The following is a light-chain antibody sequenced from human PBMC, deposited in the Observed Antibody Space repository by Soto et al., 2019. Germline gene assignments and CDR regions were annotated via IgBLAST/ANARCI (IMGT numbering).Light chain of an antibody. J-gene: IGLJ2*01. Sequence: QSALTQPPSASGSPGQSVTISCTGTSSDVGGYNYVSWYQQHPGKAPKLMIYEVTRRPSGVPDRXXGXXXXNTASXTVSGLQAEDEADYYCSSYAGSNNVVFGGGTKLTVL. CDR1: SSDVGGYNY. V-gene: IGLV2-8*01. CDR3: SSYAGSNNVV. CDR2: EVT.